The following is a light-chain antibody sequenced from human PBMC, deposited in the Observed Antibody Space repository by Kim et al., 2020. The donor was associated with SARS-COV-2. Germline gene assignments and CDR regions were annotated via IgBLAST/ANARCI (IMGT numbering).Light chain of an antibody. CDR1: KLGDKY. CDR3: QAWDSSTVV. CDR2: QDS. V-gene: IGLV3-1*01. Sequence: SVSPGQTASISCSGDKLGDKYACWYQQKTGQSPGLVIYQDSKRTSGIPERFSGSNSGNPATLTIRWTQAMDEADYYCQAWDSSTVVFGGGTQLTVL. J-gene: IGLJ2*01.